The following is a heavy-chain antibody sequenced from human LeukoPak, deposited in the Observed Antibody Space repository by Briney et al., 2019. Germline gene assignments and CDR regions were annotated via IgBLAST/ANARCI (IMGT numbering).Heavy chain of an antibody. V-gene: IGHV3-43*02. J-gene: IGHJ4*02. CDR3: AKEEYSHTTNYFDN. Sequence: GGSLRLSCAASGFIFDDYAMHWVRQAPGKGLVWVSLISGDGGSTFYADSVRGRFTISRDNSKNSLSLQMNSLTTEDTALYYCAKEEYSHTTNYFDNWGQGILVTVSS. CDR2: ISGDGGST. D-gene: IGHD2-8*01. CDR1: GFIFDDYA.